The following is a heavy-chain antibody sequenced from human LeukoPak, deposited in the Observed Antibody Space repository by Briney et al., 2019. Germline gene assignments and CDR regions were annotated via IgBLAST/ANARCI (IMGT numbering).Heavy chain of an antibody. D-gene: IGHD3-16*01. J-gene: IGHJ4*02. CDR3: AKDSRTYDYVWGSTDY. CDR1: GFTFSSYG. CDR2: ISYDGSNK. V-gene: IGHV3-30*18. Sequence: PGRSLRLSCAASGFTFSSYGMHWVRQAPGKGLEWVAVISYDGSNKYYADSVKGRFTISRDNSKNTLYLQMNSLRAEDTAVHYCAKDSRTYDYVWGSTDYWGQGTLVTVSS.